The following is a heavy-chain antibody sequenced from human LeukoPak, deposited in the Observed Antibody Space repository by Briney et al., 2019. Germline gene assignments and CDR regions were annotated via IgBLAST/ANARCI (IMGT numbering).Heavy chain of an antibody. D-gene: IGHD3-9*01. V-gene: IGHV1-69*13. Sequence: ASVKVSCKASGSTFISYAISWVRQAPGQRLEWMGGIIPIFGTANYAQKFQGRVTITADESTSTAYMELSSLRSEDTAVYYCARDAAYYDILTGYHNWFDPWGQGTLVTVSS. CDR1: GSTFISYA. CDR2: IIPIFGTA. CDR3: ARDAAYYDILTGYHNWFDP. J-gene: IGHJ5*02.